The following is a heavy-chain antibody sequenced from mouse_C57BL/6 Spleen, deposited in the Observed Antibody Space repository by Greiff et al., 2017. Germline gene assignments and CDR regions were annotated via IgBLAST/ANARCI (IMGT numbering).Heavy chain of an antibody. V-gene: IGHV5-4*01. CDR2: ISDGGSYT. D-gene: IGHD1-1*01. CDR3: ARGDYYGSRDYFDY. CDR1: GFTFSSYA. J-gene: IGHJ2*01. Sequence: EVQGVESGGGLVKPGGSLKLSCAASGFTFSSYAMSWVRQTPEKRLEWVATISDGGSYTYYPDNVKGRFTISRDNAKNNLYLQMSHLKSEDTAMYYCARGDYYGSRDYFDYWGQGTTLTVSS.